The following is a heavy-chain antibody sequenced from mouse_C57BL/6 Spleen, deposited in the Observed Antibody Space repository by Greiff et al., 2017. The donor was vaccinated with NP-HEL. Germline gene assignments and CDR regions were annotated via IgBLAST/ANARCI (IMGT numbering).Heavy chain of an antibody. CDR1: GYTFTSYW. CDR3: ARAYSNYEDYAMDY. V-gene: IGHV1-55*01. D-gene: IGHD2-5*01. J-gene: IGHJ4*01. Sequence: VQLQQPGAELVKPGASVKMSCKASGYTFTSYWITWVKQRPGQGLEWIGDIYPGSGSTNYNEKFKSKATLTVDTSSSTAYMQLSSLTSEDAAVYYCARAYSNYEDYAMDYWGQGTSVTVSS. CDR2: IYPGSGST.